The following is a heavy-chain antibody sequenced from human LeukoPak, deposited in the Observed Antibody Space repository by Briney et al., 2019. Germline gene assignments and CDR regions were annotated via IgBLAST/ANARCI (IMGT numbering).Heavy chain of an antibody. CDR1: GFTFGDYA. D-gene: IGHD2-2*02. CDR3: TRDSNCSSTSCYTRGFDY. J-gene: IGHJ4*02. Sequence: GGSLRLSCTASGFTFGDYAMSWFRQAPGKGLEWVGFIRSKAYGGTTEYAASVKGRFTISRDDSKSIAYLQMNSLKTEDTAVYYCTRDSNCSSTSCYTRGFDYWGQGTLVTVSS. V-gene: IGHV3-49*03. CDR2: IRSKAYGGTT.